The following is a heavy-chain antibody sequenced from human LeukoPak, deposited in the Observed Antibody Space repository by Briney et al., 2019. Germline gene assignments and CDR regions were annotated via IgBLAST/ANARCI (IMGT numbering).Heavy chain of an antibody. CDR1: GGSISSYY. CDR2: IYYSGST. CDR3: ARILNCTNGVCYPMDV. V-gene: IGHV4-59*01. J-gene: IGHJ6*03. Sequence: SETLSLTCTVSGGSISSYYWSWIRQPPGKGLEWIGYIYYSGSTNYNPSLKSRVTISVDTSKNQFSLKLSSVTAADTAVYYCARILNCTNGVCYPMDVWGKGTTVTVSS. D-gene: IGHD2-8*01.